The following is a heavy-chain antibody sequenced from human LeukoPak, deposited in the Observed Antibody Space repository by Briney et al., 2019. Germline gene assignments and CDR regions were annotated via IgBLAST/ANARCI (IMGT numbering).Heavy chain of an antibody. Sequence: GGSLQISCKGSGYNSSTYWIGWVRRMPGKGLVWMGIIYPGDSDTRYSPSFQGQVTISADKSISTAYLQWSSLKASDTAMYYCARQYSGYDYWGQGTLVTVSS. V-gene: IGHV5-51*01. J-gene: IGHJ4*02. CDR3: ARQYSGYDY. CDR1: GYNSSTYW. CDR2: IYPGDSDT. D-gene: IGHD5-12*01.